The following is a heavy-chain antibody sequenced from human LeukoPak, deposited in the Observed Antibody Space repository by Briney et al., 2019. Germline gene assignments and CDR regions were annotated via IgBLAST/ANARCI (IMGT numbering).Heavy chain of an antibody. V-gene: IGHV1-2*02. CDR1: GYTFTGYY. CDR2: INPNSGGT. J-gene: IGHJ6*03. Sequence: ASVKVSCKASGYTFTGYYMHWVRQAPGQGLEWMGWINPNSGGTNYAQKFQGRVTMTRDTSISTAYMELSRLRSDDTAVYYCARAYCSSTSCYYYHYMDVWGKGTTVTVSS. CDR3: ARAYCSSTSCYYYHYMDV. D-gene: IGHD2-2*01.